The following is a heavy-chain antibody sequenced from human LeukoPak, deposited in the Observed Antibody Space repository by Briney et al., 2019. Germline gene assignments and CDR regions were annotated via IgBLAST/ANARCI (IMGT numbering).Heavy chain of an antibody. CDR2: IYYGGST. J-gene: IGHJ3*02. CDR3: ARQVTMRAFDI. V-gene: IGHV4-59*08. D-gene: IGHD3-22*01. Sequence: PSETLSLTCTVSGGSISSYYWSWLRQPPGKGLEWIGYIYYGGSTNYNPSLKSRVTISVDTSKNQFSLKLSSVTAADTAVYYCARQVTMRAFDIWGQGTMVTVSS. CDR1: GGSISSYY.